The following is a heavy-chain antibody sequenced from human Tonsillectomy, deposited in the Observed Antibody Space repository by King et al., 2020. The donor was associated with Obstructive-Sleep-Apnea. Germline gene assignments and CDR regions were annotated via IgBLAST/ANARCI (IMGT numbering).Heavy chain of an antibody. D-gene: IGHD2-2*01. CDR1: GVSISSGDYY. J-gene: IGHJ6*02. CDR2: ISYSGST. V-gene: IGHV4-30-4*01. Sequence: QLQESGPGLVKPSQTLSLTCTVSGVSISSGDYYWSWMRQPPGKGLEWIGYISYSGSTYYNPSLTSRVTISLDTSKNHFSLRLSSVAAADTAVYYCARTRCSSTACRYYYYYYGMDVWGHGTTVTVSS. CDR3: ARTRCSSTACRYYYYYYGMDV.